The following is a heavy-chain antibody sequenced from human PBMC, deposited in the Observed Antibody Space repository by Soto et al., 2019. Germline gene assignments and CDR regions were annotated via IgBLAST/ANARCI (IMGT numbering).Heavy chain of an antibody. CDR1: GFTFSSYA. CDR3: AKEHQRGYSCYAFDY. D-gene: IGHD5-12*01. Sequence: EVQLLESGGGLVQPGGSLRLSCAASGFTFSSYAMSWVRQAPGKWLEWVSAISGSGGSTYYADSVKGRFTISRDNSKNTRYLQMNSLRAEDTAVYYCAKEHQRGYSCYAFDYWGQGTLVTVSS. CDR2: ISGSGGST. J-gene: IGHJ4*02. V-gene: IGHV3-23*01.